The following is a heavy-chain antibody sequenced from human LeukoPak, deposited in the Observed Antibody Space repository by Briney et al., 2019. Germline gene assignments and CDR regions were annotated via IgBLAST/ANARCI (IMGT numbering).Heavy chain of an antibody. D-gene: IGHD3-22*01. CDR1: GFTFSSYA. J-gene: IGHJ6*02. Sequence: GWSLSLSCAASGFTFSSYAISWVRQAPGKGLEWDSAISGSGGSTYDADSVKGRFTISTDNSKNTLYLQMNSWRAEDSAVYYCARSGANYYDSDMDVWGQGTTVTVSS. CDR3: ARSGANYYDSDMDV. CDR2: ISGSGGST. V-gene: IGHV3-23*01.